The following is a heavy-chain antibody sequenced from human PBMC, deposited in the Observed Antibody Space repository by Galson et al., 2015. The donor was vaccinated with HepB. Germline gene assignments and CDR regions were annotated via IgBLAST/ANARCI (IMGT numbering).Heavy chain of an antibody. CDR3: ARDLAGQSGWFDP. CDR1: GFTFSRFS. CDR2: ISSSSSTI. J-gene: IGHJ5*02. D-gene: IGHD3-16*01. Sequence: SLRLSCAASGFTFSRFSMNWVRQAPGKGLEWVSYISSSSSTIYYAESVKGRFTISRDNAKNSLNLQMNSLRDEDTAVYSCARDLAGQSGWFDPWGQGTLVTVSS. V-gene: IGHV3-48*02.